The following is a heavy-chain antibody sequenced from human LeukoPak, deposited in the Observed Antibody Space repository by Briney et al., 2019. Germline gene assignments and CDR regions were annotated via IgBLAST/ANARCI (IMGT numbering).Heavy chain of an antibody. D-gene: IGHD6-13*01. V-gene: IGHV1-24*01. CDR3: ASLKEAAAGPFDY. CDR2: FDPEDGET. CDR1: GYTLTELS. J-gene: IGHJ4*02. Sequence: ASEKVSCKVSGYTLTELSMHWVRQAPGKGLEWMGGFDPEDGETIYAQKFQGRVTMTEDTSTDTAYMELSSLRSEDTAVYYCASLKEAAAGPFDYWGQGTLVTVSS.